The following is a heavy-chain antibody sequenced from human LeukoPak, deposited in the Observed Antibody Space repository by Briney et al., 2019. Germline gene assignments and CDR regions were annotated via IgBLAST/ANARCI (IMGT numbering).Heavy chain of an antibody. Sequence: GGSLTLSCAASGFIFGSYAMSWVRQAPGKGLEWVSDISNSGGTTNYADSVKGRFTISRDNSKNTLYLQMRSLRAEDTVVYYCAKGTLVARLFDYWGQGTLVTVSS. CDR3: AKGTLVARLFDY. D-gene: IGHD6-6*01. J-gene: IGHJ4*02. V-gene: IGHV3-23*01. CDR2: ISNSGGTT. CDR1: GFIFGSYA.